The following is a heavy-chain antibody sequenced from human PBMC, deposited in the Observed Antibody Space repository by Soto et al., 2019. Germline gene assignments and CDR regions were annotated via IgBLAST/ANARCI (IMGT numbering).Heavy chain of an antibody. CDR3: ARKGAAASYAHYYMDV. J-gene: IGHJ6*03. D-gene: IGHD6-13*01. Sequence: SETLSLTCAVSSGSIDTTNWWSWVRQPPGKGLEWIGEILHSGNTYYNPSLASRVTISVDTSRNRFSLNLTSATAADTAVYYCARKGAAASYAHYYMDVWGRGTAVTVSS. V-gene: IGHV4-4*02. CDR1: SGSIDTTNW. CDR2: ILHSGNT.